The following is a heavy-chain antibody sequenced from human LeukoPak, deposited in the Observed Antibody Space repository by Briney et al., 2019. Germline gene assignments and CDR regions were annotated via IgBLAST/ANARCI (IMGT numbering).Heavy chain of an antibody. CDR2: IHHSGST. CDR3: AGLPITMIRGVIMNLGAFDI. J-gene: IGHJ3*02. Sequence: SETLSLTYTVSSYSISSAYHWGLLRQPPGKGLEWIGSIHHSGSTYYNPSLKSRVTISVDTSKNQFSLKLSSVTAADTAVYYCAGLPITMIRGVIMNLGAFDIWGQGTMVTVSS. D-gene: IGHD3-10*01. CDR1: SYSISSAYH. V-gene: IGHV4-38-2*02.